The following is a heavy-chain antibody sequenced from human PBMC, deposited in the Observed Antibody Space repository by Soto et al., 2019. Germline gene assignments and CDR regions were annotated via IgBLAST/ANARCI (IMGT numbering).Heavy chain of an antibody. CDR2: IYYSGST. D-gene: IGHD1-1*01. CDR3: AGVEMGTIWGHFVY. J-gene: IGHJ4*02. Sequence: QVQLQESGPGLVKPSETLSLTCTVSGGSISNHYWSWIRQPPGKGLEWIGYIYYSGSTNSNPSLKSRVTISIDTSKNQFSRKLRSVTAADTAVYYCAGVEMGTIWGHFVYWGQGSLVTVSS. CDR1: GGSISNHY. V-gene: IGHV4-59*08.